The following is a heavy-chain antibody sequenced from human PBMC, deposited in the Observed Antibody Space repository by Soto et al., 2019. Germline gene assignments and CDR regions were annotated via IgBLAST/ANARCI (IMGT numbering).Heavy chain of an antibody. D-gene: IGHD1-26*01. V-gene: IGHV5-51*01. Sequence: GESLKISCKASGYRFSTYLIGWVRQRPGKGPEWMAIIYPGDSDTRENPSFQGQVTISADKSSNTVHLQWRSLKASDTAIYYCARLGGIVDTGTWIQWGQGT. J-gene: IGHJ4*02. CDR1: GYRFSTYL. CDR2: IYPGDSDT. CDR3: ARLGGIVDTGTWIQ.